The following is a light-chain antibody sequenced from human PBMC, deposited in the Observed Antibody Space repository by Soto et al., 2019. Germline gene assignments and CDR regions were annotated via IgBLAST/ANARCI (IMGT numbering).Light chain of an antibody. CDR2: DVS. J-gene: IGLJ2*01. V-gene: IGLV2-14*01. CDR3: SSYTSMSTHV. CDR1: SSDVGGYNY. Sequence: QSALTQPASVSGSPGQSITISCTGTSSDVGGYNYVSWYQQHPGKAPKLMIYDVSNRPAGVSNRFSGSKSGNTASLTIAGLQAEDEADYYCSSYTSMSTHVFGGGTKLTVL.